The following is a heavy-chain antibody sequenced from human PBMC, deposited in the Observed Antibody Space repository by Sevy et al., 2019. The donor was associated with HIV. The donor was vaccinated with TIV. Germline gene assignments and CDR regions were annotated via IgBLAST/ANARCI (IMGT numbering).Heavy chain of an antibody. V-gene: IGHV4-34*01. D-gene: IGHD3-3*01. J-gene: IGHJ5*02. CDR1: GGSFSGYY. CDR3: ARGRVASYYDVWSGYSNWFDP. CDR2: INHSGST. Sequence: SETLSLTCAVYGGSFSGYYWSWIRQPPGKGLEWIGEINHSGSTNYNPSLKSRVTISVDTSKNQFSLKLSSVTAADTAVYYCARGRVASYYDVWSGYSNWFDPWGQGTLVTVSS.